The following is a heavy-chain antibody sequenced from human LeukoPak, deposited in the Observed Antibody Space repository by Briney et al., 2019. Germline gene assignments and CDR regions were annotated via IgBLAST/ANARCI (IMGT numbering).Heavy chain of an antibody. Sequence: PSETLSLTCAVYGGSFSGYYWSWIRQPPGKGLEWIGEINHSGSTNYNPSLKSRVTISVDTSKNQFSLKLSSVTAADTAVYYCARGPLGYCSGGNCYRAYPTKPNWFDPWGQGTLVTVSS. CDR3: ARGPLGYCSGGNCYRAYPTKPNWFDP. CDR1: GGSFSGYY. J-gene: IGHJ5*02. D-gene: IGHD2-15*01. CDR2: INHSGST. V-gene: IGHV4-34*01.